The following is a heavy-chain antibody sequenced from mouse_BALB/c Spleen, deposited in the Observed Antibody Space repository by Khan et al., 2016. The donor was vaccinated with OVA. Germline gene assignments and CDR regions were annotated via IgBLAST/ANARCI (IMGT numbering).Heavy chain of an antibody. J-gene: IGHJ2*01. CDR2: INSGSSTI. CDR3: ARGNWAY. CDR1: GFTFSSFG. V-gene: IGHV5-17*02. D-gene: IGHD4-1*01. Sequence: EVQRVESGGGLVQPGGSRKLSCAASGFTFSSFGMHWVRQAPEKGLEWVAYINSGSSTIYYADPVKGRFTISRDNHKNTLFLQMTSLRSEDTAMYYCARGNWAYWGQGTTLTVSS.